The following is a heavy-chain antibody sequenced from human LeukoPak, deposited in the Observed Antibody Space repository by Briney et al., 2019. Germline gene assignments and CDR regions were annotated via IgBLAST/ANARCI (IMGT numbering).Heavy chain of an antibody. CDR3: ARGRWLRYAFDI. D-gene: IGHD2-15*01. J-gene: IGHJ3*02. V-gene: IGHV1-18*01. Sequence: ASGKVSCKGSGYTFRNYGINWVRQAPGQGLQWMRWIGDYNSDYNDNIKYEQKFQGRVTMTTDTSTSTAYMELRSLRSDDTAVYYCARGRWLRYAFDIWGQGTMLTVS. CDR1: GYTFRNYG. CDR2: IGDYNSDYNDNI.